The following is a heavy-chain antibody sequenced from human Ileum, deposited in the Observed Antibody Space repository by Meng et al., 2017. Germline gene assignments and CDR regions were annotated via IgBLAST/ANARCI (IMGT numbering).Heavy chain of an antibody. V-gene: IGHV4-4*02. CDR3: ARHGGYSQDF. Sequence: QRQLQEAGPGLGRPSGTLSLPCGVSSGSISRNTSWSWVRQPPGKGLEWIGQISHSGSAYYNPSLKSRVTMSVDKSKSQFSLMLTSVTAADTAIYYCARHGGYSQDFWGQGTLVTVSS. CDR2: ISHSGSA. J-gene: IGHJ4*02. CDR1: SGSISRNTS. D-gene: IGHD4-23*01.